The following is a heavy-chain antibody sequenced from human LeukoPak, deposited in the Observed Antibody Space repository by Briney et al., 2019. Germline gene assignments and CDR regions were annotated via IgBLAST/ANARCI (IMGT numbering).Heavy chain of an antibody. V-gene: IGHV3-48*03. CDR3: ASRRIAVPGTRAFDY. CDR2: IGSGGDT. J-gene: IGHJ4*02. CDR1: GFTLSRYE. Sequence: GGSLRLSCAASGFTLSRYEMNWVRQAPGKGLEWVSYIGSGGDTQYADSVRGRFTISRDSATNSLSLQMNGLRAEDTAVYYCASRRIAVPGTRAFDYWGQGTLVTVSA. D-gene: IGHD6-19*01.